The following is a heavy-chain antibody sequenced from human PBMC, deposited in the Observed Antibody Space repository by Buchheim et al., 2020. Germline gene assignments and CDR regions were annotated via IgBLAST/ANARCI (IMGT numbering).Heavy chain of an antibody. D-gene: IGHD2-15*01. CDR1: GFAFSRSG. CDR2: ISYDGSNK. J-gene: IGHJ5*02. V-gene: IGHV3-30*18. CDR3: AKDDSWGGYCSGGSCYRLDP. Sequence: QVQLVESGGGVVQPGRSLRLSCAASGFAFSRSGMHWVRQAPGKGLEWVALISYDGSNKYYADSVKGRFTISRDNSKNTLFLQMSSLRAEDTAVYHCAKDDSWGGYCSGGSCYRLDPWGQGTL.